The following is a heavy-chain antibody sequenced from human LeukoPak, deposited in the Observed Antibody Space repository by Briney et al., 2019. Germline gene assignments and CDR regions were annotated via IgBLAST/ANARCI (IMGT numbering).Heavy chain of an antibody. V-gene: IGHV3-30*04. CDR3: ARVLRRLGAFDI. J-gene: IGHJ3*02. CDR1: GFTFSSYA. Sequence: AGGSLRLSCAASGFTFSSYAMHWVRQAPGKGLEWVAVISYDGSNKYYADSVKGRFTISRDNSKNTLYLQMNSLRAEDTAVYYCARVLRRLGAFDIWGQGTMVTVSS. CDR2: ISYDGSNK. D-gene: IGHD3-16*01.